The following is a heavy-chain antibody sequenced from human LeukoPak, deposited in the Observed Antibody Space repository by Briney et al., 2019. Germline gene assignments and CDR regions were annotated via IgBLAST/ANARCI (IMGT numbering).Heavy chain of an antibody. J-gene: IGHJ4*02. CDR1: GYTFTGYY. CDR2: INPNSGGT. V-gene: IGHV1-2*02. CDR3: ARLGYCSSTSCLDY. D-gene: IGHD2-2*01. Sequence: GASVKDSCNASGYTFTGYYMHWVRQAPGQGLEWMGWINPNSGGTNYAQKFQGRVTVTRDTSISTAYMELSRLRSDDTAVYYCARLGYCSSTSCLDYWGQGTLVTVSS.